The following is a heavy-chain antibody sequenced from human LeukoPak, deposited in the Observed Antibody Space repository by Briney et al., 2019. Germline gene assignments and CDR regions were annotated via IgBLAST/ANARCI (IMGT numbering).Heavy chain of an antibody. CDR3: ARGLDSGSLGRPFDY. CDR2: IYYRSKWYN. CDR1: GDSVSINSAA. Sequence: SPTLSLTCAISGDSVSINSAAWTWIRQPPSRGLEWLGCIYYRSKWYNDYAVSLNSRIAINPDTSKNQFSLQLDSVTPEDTAVYYWARGLDSGSLGRPFDYWGQGTLVTVSS. J-gene: IGHJ4*02. D-gene: IGHD1-26*01. V-gene: IGHV6-1*01.